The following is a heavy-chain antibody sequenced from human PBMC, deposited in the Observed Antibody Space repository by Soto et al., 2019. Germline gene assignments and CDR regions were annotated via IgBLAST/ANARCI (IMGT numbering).Heavy chain of an antibody. CDR3: ARDVGLDSDDFFAY. V-gene: IGHV3-23*01. D-gene: IGHD3-9*01. CDR2: IRGDGGQT. CDR1: GFTFTSYG. Sequence: AGGSLRLCCTASGFTFTSYGMGGVRQAPGKGLQWVSTIRGDGGQTHYTDSVKGRFSISRDNSKNTVYLQMDSLRAEDTAMYFCARDVGLDSDDFFAYWGQGTQVTVSS. J-gene: IGHJ4*02.